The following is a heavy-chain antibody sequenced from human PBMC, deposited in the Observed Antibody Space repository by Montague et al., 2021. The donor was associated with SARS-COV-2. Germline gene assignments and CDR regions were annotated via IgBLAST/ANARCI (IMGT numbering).Heavy chain of an antibody. CDR3: VRASLIKARIAVAGTTVY. J-gene: IGHJ4*02. CDR1: GFTFNNYA. D-gene: IGHD6-19*01. V-gene: IGHV3-30*09. CDR2: ISYDGSNK. Sequence: LRLSCAASGFTFNNYAMHWVRQAPGKGLEWVAIISYDGSNKYYADSVKGRFAISRDNSKNTLYLQMNSLRAEDTAVYYCVRASLIKARIAVAGTTVYWGQGTLVTISS.